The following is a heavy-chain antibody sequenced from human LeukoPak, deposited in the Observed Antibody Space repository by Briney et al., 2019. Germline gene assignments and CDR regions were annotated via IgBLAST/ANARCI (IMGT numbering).Heavy chain of an antibody. J-gene: IGHJ4*02. CDR1: GGTLSSYA. CDR3: ARGPSNDYSDY. Sequence: SVKLSCKASGGTLSSYAISWVRQAPGQGLEWMGGIIPIFGTANNAQKFQRRVTITTDESTSTAYMELSSLRSEDTAVYYCARGPSNDYSDYWGQGTLVTVSS. D-gene: IGHD2-8*01. V-gene: IGHV1-69*05. CDR2: IIPIFGTA.